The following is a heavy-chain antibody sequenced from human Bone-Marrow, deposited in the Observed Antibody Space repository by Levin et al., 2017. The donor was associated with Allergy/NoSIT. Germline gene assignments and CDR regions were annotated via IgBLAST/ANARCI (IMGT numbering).Heavy chain of an antibody. CDR3: AREDASGSFVDY. V-gene: IGHV4-39*07. D-gene: IGHD3-10*01. J-gene: IGHJ4*02. CDR1: FSSLLSSSYY. Sequence: LSLPFLFSFSSLLSSSYYWGWIRQPPGKGLEWIGTIFYSGNTYYNPSLKSRVTLSVDTSKNQFSLKLASVTAADTAVYYCAREDASGSFVDYWGQGTLVIVSS. CDR2: IFYSGNT.